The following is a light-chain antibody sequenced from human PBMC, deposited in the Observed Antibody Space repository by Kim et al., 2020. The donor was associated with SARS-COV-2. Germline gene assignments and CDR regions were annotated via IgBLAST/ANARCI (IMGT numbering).Light chain of an antibody. CDR3: HQYDKCPLT. V-gene: IGKV3-15*01. CDR1: QGVSSK. J-gene: IGKJ4*01. CDR2: GAS. Sequence: EVVMTQSPDTLSVSPGERGTLSCRASQGVSSKLAWYQQKPGQSPRLLIYGASTRATGIPARFSGSGSGTEFTLTISGLQTEDYAVYYCHQYDKCPLTFAGGTKVDIK.